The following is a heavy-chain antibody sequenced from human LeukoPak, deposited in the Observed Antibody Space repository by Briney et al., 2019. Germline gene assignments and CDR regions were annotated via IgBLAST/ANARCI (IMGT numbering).Heavy chain of an antibody. Sequence: GGSLRLSCAASGLTFRRYSMHWVRQAPGKGLEWVSSVSSSEDYIYYADSVKGRFTISRDNAENSLYLQMNSLKAEDTAVYYCATPANDYGDRNWYFDLWGRGTLVTVSS. D-gene: IGHD4-17*01. J-gene: IGHJ2*01. V-gene: IGHV3-21*01. CDR3: ATPANDYGDRNWYFDL. CDR1: GLTFRRYS. CDR2: VSSSEDYI.